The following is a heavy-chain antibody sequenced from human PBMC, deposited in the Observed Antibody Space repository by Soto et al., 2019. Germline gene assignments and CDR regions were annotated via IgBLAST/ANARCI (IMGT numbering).Heavy chain of an antibody. V-gene: IGHV4-34*01. J-gene: IGHJ6*02. D-gene: IGHD2-2*01. CDR1: GGSFSVYY. CDR3: ARERYCSSTSCFYYYYYGMDV. Sequence: SETLSLTCAVYGGSFSVYYWSWIRHPPGKGLEWIGEINHSGSTNYNPSLKSRVTISVDTSKNQFSLKLSSVTAADTAVYYCARERYCSSTSCFYYYYYGMDVWGQGTTVTVS. CDR2: INHSGST.